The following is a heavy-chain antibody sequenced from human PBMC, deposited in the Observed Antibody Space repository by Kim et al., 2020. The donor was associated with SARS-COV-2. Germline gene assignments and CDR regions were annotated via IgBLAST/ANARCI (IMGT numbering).Heavy chain of an antibody. D-gene: IGHD3-3*01. Sequence: GGSLRLSCAASGFTFSDYPMNWVRQAAGKGLEWVAVISYDGDYKYNADSVKGRFTISRDNSKNTLSLEINGLTTDDTAVYYCARDSGPCYEFSSGFSYGLDVWGQGTTVTVS. CDR1: GFTFSDYP. V-gene: IGHV3-30-3*01. CDR2: ISYDGDYK. J-gene: IGHJ6*02. CDR3: ARDSGPCYEFSSGFSYGLDV.